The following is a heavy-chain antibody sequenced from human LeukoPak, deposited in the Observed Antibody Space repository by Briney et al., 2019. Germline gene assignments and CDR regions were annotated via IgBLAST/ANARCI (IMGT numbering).Heavy chain of an antibody. CDR2: IYPGDSDT. J-gene: IGHJ3*02. CDR3: ARQWSSGPAAIPDAFDI. Sequence: GESLKISCKGSGYSSTSYWIGWVRQMPGKGLEWMGIIYPGDSDTRYSPSFQGQVTISADKSISTAYLQWSSLKASDTAMYYCARQWSSGPAAIPDAFDIWGQGTMVTVSS. V-gene: IGHV5-51*01. CDR1: GYSSTSYW. D-gene: IGHD2-2*01.